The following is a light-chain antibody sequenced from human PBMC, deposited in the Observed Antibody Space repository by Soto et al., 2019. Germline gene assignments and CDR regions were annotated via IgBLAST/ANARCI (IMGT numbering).Light chain of an antibody. Sequence: QSVLTQPPSASGAPGQRVTISCSGSRSNVGSNTVSWYQQFPGTAAKLLIHSNNKRPSGVPDRFSGSKSGTSASLAIIGLQSEDEDDYYCASWDDSLNASVFGGGTKLTVL. V-gene: IGLV1-44*01. CDR1: RSNVGSNT. J-gene: IGLJ1*01. CDR3: ASWDDSLNASV. CDR2: SNN.